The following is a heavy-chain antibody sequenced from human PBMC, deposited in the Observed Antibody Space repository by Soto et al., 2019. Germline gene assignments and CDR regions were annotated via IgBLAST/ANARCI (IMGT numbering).Heavy chain of an antibody. J-gene: IGHJ6*02. CDR3: AKDIYPRGQLVRGDYYGMDV. CDR1: GFTFDDYT. Sequence: GESLKISCAASGFTFDDYTMHWVRQAPGKGLEWVSLISWDDGSTYYADSVKGRFTISRDNSKNSLYLQMNSLRTEDTALYYCAKDIYPRGQLVRGDYYGMDVWGQGTTVTVSS. D-gene: IGHD3-10*01. V-gene: IGHV3-43*01. CDR2: ISWDDGST.